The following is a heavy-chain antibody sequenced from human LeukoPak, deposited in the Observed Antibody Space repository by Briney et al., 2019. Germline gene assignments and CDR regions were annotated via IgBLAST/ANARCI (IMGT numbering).Heavy chain of an antibody. CDR1: GFTFSIYS. Sequence: GGSLRLSCAASGFTFSIYSMNWVCQAPGKGLEWVSSISSRGSYIYYADSLKGRFTISRDNAKNSLYLQMNSLRAEDMAVYYCARDGVSTNDWQPDYWGQGTLVTVSS. CDR3: ARDGVSTNDWQPDY. D-gene: IGHD5/OR15-5a*01. J-gene: IGHJ4*02. CDR2: ISSRGSYI. V-gene: IGHV3-21*04.